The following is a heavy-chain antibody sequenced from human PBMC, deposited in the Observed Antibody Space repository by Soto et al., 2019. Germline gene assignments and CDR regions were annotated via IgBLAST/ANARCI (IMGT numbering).Heavy chain of an antibody. CDR3: ARGPRQYYDFWSGYPAPYYYYYMDV. D-gene: IGHD3-3*01. CDR1: GYTYTSYD. V-gene: IGHV1-8*01. Sequence: ASVKVSCKASGYTYTSYDINWVRQATGQGLEWMGWMNPNSGNTGYAQKFQGRVTMTRNTSISTAYMELSSLGSEDTAVYYCARGPRQYYDFWSGYPAPYYYYYMDVWGKGTTVTVSS. CDR2: MNPNSGNT. J-gene: IGHJ6*03.